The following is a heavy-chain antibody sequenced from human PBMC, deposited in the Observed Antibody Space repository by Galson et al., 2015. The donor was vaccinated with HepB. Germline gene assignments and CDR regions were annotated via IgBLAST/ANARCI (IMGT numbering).Heavy chain of an antibody. J-gene: IGHJ4*02. CDR1: GFTFRSYA. CDR2: ITGSGSIT. D-gene: IGHD5-18*01. Sequence: SLRLSCAASGFTFRSYAMHWVRQAPGKGLEWVSGITGSGSITYYADSVKGRFTISRDNSKNTLYLQITSLRGEDTAVYYCAKFRETGTPTAMVSDYFDYWGQGTLVTVSS. CDR3: AKFRETGTPTAMVSDYFDY. V-gene: IGHV3-23*01.